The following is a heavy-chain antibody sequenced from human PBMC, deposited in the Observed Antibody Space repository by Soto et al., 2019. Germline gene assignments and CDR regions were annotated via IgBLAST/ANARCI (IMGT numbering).Heavy chain of an antibody. Sequence: QLQLQESGPGLVKPSETLSLTCTVSGGSISSSSYYWGWIRQPPGKGLEWIGSIYYSGSTYYNPSLKSRVTISVDTSKNQFSLKLSSVTAADTAVYYCARADSIFGVVIIRWFDPWGQGTLVTVSS. D-gene: IGHD3-3*01. CDR3: ARADSIFGVVIIRWFDP. CDR2: IYYSGST. V-gene: IGHV4-39*01. J-gene: IGHJ5*02. CDR1: GGSISSSSYY.